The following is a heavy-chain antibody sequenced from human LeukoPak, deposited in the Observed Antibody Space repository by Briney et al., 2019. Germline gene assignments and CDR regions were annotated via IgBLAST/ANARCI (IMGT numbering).Heavy chain of an antibody. D-gene: IGHD5-24*01. J-gene: IGHJ4*02. CDR2: IYTSGST. V-gene: IGHV4-61*02. CDR1: GGSISSGSYY. CDR3: ARAWPGYNYGDFDY. Sequence: SETLSLTCTVSGGSISSGSYYWNWIRQPAGKGLEWIGRIYTSGSTNYNPSLESRVTISMDTSKNQFSLKLSSVTAADTAVYYCARAWPGYNYGDFDYWGQGTLVTVSS.